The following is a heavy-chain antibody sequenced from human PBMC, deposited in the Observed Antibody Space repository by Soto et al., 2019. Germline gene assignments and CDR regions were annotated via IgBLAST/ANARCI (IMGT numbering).Heavy chain of an antibody. V-gene: IGHV4-31*03. D-gene: IGHD4-4*01. CDR1: GGSISSGGYY. Sequence: SETMSLTCTVSGGSISSGGYYWSWISKHPGKGLEWIGYIYYSGSTYYNPSLKSRVTISVDTSKNQFSLKLSTVTAADTAVYYWAGGDYSGYYYMDVWGKGTKVTVSS. J-gene: IGHJ6*03. CDR2: IYYSGST. CDR3: AGGDYSGYYYMDV.